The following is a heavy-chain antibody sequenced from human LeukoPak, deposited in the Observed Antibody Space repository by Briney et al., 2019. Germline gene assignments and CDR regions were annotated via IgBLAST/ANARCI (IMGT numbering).Heavy chain of an antibody. Sequence: SETLSLTCTVSGGAISSYCGSWIRQPAGKGLEWIGRISTSGSANYTPSLRSGVTMSVDTTKNQFSMKLSSVSAADTAVYYCARHRRYSNDVTRYFDYWGQGTMVTVSS. CDR1: GGAISSYC. CDR3: ARHRRYSNDVTRYFDY. J-gene: IGHJ4*02. D-gene: IGHD4-11*01. V-gene: IGHV4-4*07. CDR2: ISTSGSA.